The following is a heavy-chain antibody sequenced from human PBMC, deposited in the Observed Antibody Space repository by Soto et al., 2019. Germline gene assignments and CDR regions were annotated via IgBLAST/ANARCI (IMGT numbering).Heavy chain of an antibody. CDR3: AIDRQGYCISTSCYYFH. D-gene: IGHD2-2*01. CDR1: GFTFSSYG. V-gene: IGHV3-30*03. CDR2: ISYDGSKT. J-gene: IGHJ1*01. Sequence: QVQLVESGGGVVQPGRSLRLSCAASGFTFSSYGMHWVRQAPGKGLEWVAIISYDGSKTDYADSVKGRFTISRDNSKNTLYLQMNSLRAEDTAVYYCAIDRQGYCISTSCYYFHWGQGTLVTVSS.